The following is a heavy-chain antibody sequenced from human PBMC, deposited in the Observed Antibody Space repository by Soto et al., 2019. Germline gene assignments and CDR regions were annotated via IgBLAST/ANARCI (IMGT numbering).Heavy chain of an antibody. D-gene: IGHD3-3*01. CDR2: INHSGST. Sequence: SLRRAVYGGSFGGYDGRWIRKHKGKGLEWIGEINHSGSTNYNPSLKSRVTISVDTSKNQFSLKLSSVTAADTAVYYCARRGVFTYYDCWSGHGSTFDYWVQGTLVTV. CDR3: ARRGVFTYYDCWSGHGSTFDY. J-gene: IGHJ4*02. CDR1: GGSFGGYD. V-gene: IGHV4-34*01.